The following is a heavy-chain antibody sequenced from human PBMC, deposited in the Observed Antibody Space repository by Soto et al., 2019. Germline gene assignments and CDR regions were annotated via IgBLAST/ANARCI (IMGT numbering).Heavy chain of an antibody. CDR2: IYSDGTT. D-gene: IGHD3-22*01. CDR1: GLTVGDNC. Sequence: GGSLRISCAASGLTVGDNCMTWVRQAPGKGLEWVSTIYSDGTTHSADSVEGRLTISRDSSRNTLFLQMKGLRVEDTAVYYCARTRLYDASGYFYYYYGMDVWGRGTTVTVSS. J-gene: IGHJ6*02. V-gene: IGHV3-53*01. CDR3: ARTRLYDASGYFYYYYGMDV.